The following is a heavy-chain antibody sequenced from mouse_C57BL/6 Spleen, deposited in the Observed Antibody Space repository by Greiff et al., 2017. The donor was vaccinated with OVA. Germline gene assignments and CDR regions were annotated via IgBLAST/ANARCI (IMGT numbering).Heavy chain of an antibody. V-gene: IGHV14-3*01. CDR1: GFNIKNTY. J-gene: IGHJ4*01. CDR2: IDPANGNT. D-gene: IGHD1-1*01. CDR3: ALIYYYGSRAMDY. Sequence: EVQLVESVAELVRPGASVKLSCTASGFNIKNTYMHWVKQRPEQGLEWIGRIDPANGNTKYAPKFQGKATITADTSSNTAYLQLSSLTSEDTAIYYCALIYYYGSRAMDYWGQGTSVTVSS.